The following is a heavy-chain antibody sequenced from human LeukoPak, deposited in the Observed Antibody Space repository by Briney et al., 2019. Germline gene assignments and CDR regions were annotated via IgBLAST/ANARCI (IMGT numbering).Heavy chain of an antibody. CDR1: GYTFTGYY. J-gene: IGHJ4*02. V-gene: IGHV1-2*02. D-gene: IGHD3-10*01. Sequence: GASVTVSCKASGYTFTGYYMHWVRQAPGQGLVWMGWINPNSGGTNYAQKLQGRVTMTTDTSTSTAYMELRSLRSDDTAVYYCARDRGTYYGSGDEDYWGQGTLVTVSS. CDR2: INPNSGGT. CDR3: ARDRGTYYGSGDEDY.